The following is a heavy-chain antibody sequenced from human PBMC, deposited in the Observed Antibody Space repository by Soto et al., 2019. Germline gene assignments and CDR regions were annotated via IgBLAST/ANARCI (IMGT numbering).Heavy chain of an antibody. CDR3: ARGTKYYYQGMDV. Sequence: PSETLSLTCTVSGDSINKYYWTLILQPPGKGLEWIGYIYDSGSTSYNPSLKSRLTISVDTSKNQFSLKLKSVTAADTAVYYCARGTKYYYQGMDVWGQGTTVTVSS. V-gene: IGHV4-59*01. CDR1: GDSINKYY. CDR2: IYDSGST. J-gene: IGHJ6*02.